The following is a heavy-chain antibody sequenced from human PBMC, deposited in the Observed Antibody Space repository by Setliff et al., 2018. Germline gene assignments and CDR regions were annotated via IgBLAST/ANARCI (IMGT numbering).Heavy chain of an antibody. D-gene: IGHD3-10*01. CDR2: ISGSGGST. V-gene: IGHV3-23*01. CDR3: AKNGFGVVALGVNNWFDP. CDR1: GFTFSSYW. J-gene: IGHJ5*02. Sequence: GESLKISCAASGFTFSSYWMSWVRQAPGKGLEWVSAISGSGGSTYYADSVKGRFTISRDNSKNTLYLQMNSLRAEDTAVYYCAKNGFGVVALGVNNWFDPWGQGTLVTVSS.